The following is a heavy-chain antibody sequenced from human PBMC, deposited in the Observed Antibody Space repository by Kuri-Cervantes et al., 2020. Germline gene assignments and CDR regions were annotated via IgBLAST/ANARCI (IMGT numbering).Heavy chain of an antibody. Sequence: ASVKVSCKASGYTFTSYAMHWVRQAPGQRLEWMGWINAGNGNTKYSQKFRGRVTMTEDTSTDTAYMELSSLRSEDTAVYYCASRWWYSSGWGIDYWGQGTLVTVSS. J-gene: IGHJ4*02. CDR2: INAGNGNT. CDR3: ASRWWYSSGWGIDY. D-gene: IGHD6-19*01. CDR1: GYTFTSYA. V-gene: IGHV1-3*01.